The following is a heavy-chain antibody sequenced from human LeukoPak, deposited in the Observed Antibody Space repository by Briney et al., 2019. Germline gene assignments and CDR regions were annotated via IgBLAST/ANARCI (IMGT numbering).Heavy chain of an antibody. CDR2: IYYSGST. CDR1: GGSISSYY. Sequence: PSGTLSLTCTVSGGSISSYYWSWIRQPPGKGLEWIGYIYYSGSTNYNPSLKSRVTISVDTSKNQFSLKLSSVTAADTAVYYCASLSDYAHAFDIWGQGTMVTVSS. CDR3: ASLSDYAHAFDI. V-gene: IGHV4-59*01. D-gene: IGHD5-12*01. J-gene: IGHJ3*02.